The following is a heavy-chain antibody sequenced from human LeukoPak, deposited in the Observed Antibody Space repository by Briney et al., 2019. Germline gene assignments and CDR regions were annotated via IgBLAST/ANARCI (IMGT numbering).Heavy chain of an antibody. CDR2: IYQSGST. Sequence: PSETLSLTCAVSGYSISSGYYWGWIRQPPGKGLEGIGSIYQSGSTYYNPSLKSRVTLSVDTSKNQFSLKLSSVTAADTAVYYCARNYYDSSGPIELPFDYWGQGTLVTVSS. CDR3: ARNYYDSSGPIELPFDY. J-gene: IGHJ4*02. V-gene: IGHV4-38-2*01. CDR1: GYSISSGYY. D-gene: IGHD3-22*01.